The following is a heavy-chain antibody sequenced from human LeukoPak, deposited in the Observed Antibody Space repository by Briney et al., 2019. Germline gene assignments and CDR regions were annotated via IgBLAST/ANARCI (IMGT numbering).Heavy chain of an antibody. Sequence: GGSLRLSCAASGFTFSGSTMHWVRQASGKGLEWVGRIGNKVSNYATTYAASVKGRFTISRDDSKNTAYLQMNSLKTGDTAVYYCTRSLNWIREYWGQGTLVTVSS. J-gene: IGHJ4*02. V-gene: IGHV3-73*01. CDR1: GFTFSGST. CDR2: IGNKVSNYAT. D-gene: IGHD1-20*01. CDR3: TRSLNWIREY.